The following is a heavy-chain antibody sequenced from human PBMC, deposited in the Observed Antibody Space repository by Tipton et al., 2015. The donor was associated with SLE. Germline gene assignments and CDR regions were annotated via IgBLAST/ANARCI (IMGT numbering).Heavy chain of an antibody. V-gene: IGHV1-18*01. J-gene: IGHJ4*02. D-gene: IGHD1-26*01. Sequence: QLVQSGPEVKKPGASVRVSCKASGYTFTTYGISWVRQAPGQGLEWMGWISTYNGNTNYAQKLQGRVTMTSDTSTSTAYMELRSLRSDDTAIYYCARSIVATTDFDYWGQGTLVTVSS. CDR1: GYTFTTYG. CDR2: ISTYNGNT. CDR3: ARSIVATTDFDY.